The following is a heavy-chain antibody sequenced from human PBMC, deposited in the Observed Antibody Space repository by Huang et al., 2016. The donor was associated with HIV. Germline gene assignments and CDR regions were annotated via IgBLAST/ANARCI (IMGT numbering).Heavy chain of an antibody. D-gene: IGHD3-16*01. CDR2: SSWNSDTI. Sequence: VQLVESGGGLVQPGRSLTLSCAASRFSFDEYAMHGVRQPPGKGREWVSGSSWNSDTIDYADSVKGRFTSSRDNAKNALYLQMNSLRVEDTALYYCAKDIGGWGGYFDLWGRGTLVTVSS. V-gene: IGHV3-9*01. J-gene: IGHJ2*01. CDR3: AKDIGGWGGYFDL. CDR1: RFSFDEYA.